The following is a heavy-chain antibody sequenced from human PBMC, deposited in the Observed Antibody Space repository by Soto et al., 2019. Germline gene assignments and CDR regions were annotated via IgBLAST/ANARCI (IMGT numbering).Heavy chain of an antibody. CDR3: ARGGIVPAALFDY. D-gene: IGHD2-2*01. J-gene: IGHJ4*02. V-gene: IGHV4-30-2*01. CDR2: IYHSGST. CDR1: DGSISSGGYS. Sequence: SETLSLTCAVSDGSISSGGYSWSWIRQPPGKGLEWIGYIYHSGSTYYNPSLKSRVTISVDRSKNQFSLKLSSVTAADTAVYYCARGGIVPAALFDYWGQGTLVTVSS.